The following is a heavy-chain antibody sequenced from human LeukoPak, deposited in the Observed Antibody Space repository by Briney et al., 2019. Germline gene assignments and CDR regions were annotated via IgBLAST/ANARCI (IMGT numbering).Heavy chain of an antibody. CDR1: GYPFYTYG. CDR2: ISVYNGNT. J-gene: IGHJ4*02. D-gene: IGHD3-10*01. V-gene: IGHV1-18*01. CDR3: ARDRSGPFDS. Sequence: ASVKVSCKASGYPFYTYGISWVRQAPGQGLEWMGCISVYNGNTNYAQKLQGRLTLTTDTSTSSAYMELRSLRSDDTAMYYCARDRSGPFDSWGQGTLVTVSS.